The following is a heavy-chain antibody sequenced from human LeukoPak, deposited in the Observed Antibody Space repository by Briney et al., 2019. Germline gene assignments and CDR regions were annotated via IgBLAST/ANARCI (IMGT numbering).Heavy chain of an antibody. CDR3: ARTGPVRIAFDI. Sequence: SETLSLTCAGYGGSFSGYYWSWIRQPPGKGLEWIGEINHSGSTNYNPSLKSRVTISVDTSKNQFSLKLSSVTAADTAVYYCARTGPVRIAFDIWGQGTMVTVSS. D-gene: IGHD1-14*01. J-gene: IGHJ3*02. CDR1: GGSFSGYY. V-gene: IGHV4-34*01. CDR2: INHSGST.